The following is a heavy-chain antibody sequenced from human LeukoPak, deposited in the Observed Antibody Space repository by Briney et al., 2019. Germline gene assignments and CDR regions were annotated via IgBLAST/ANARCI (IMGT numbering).Heavy chain of an antibody. CDR3: ARDPHATVWSGMDV. Sequence: PGGSLRLSCAASGFTFSSYAMHWVRQAPGKGLEYVSTISSNGGSTYYANSVKGRFTISRDNSKNTLYLQMGSLRAEDMAVYYCARDPHATVWSGMDVWGQGTTVTVSS. V-gene: IGHV3-64*01. J-gene: IGHJ6*02. D-gene: IGHD4-11*01. CDR1: GFTFSSYA. CDR2: ISSNGGST.